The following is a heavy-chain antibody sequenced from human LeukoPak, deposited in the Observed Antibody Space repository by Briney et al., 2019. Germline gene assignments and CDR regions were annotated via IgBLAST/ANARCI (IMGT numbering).Heavy chain of an antibody. J-gene: IGHJ6*03. CDR2: INPSGGST. V-gene: IGHV1-46*01. CDR3: ARSTGEFFGGYYYMDV. CDR1: GYTFTSYY. Sequence: ASVKVSCNASGYTFTSYYMHWVRQAPGQGLEWMGIINPSGGSTSYAQKFQGRVTMTRDMSTSTVYMELSSLRSEDTAVYYCARSTGEFFGGYYYMDVWGKGTTVTVSS. D-gene: IGHD7-27*01.